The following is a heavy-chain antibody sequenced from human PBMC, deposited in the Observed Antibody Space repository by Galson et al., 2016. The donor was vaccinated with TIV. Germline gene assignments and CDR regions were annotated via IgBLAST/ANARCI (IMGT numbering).Heavy chain of an antibody. J-gene: IGHJ4*02. V-gene: IGHV2-70*17. Sequence: PALVKPTQTLTLTCTFSGFSLSTSGMSVGWIRQPPGKALEWLARIDWDDDKFYNSSLKTRLTISKDISRNQVVLTMTNMDPVDTATYYCARAPISIFGLATSYYCDYWGQGTLVPVSS. D-gene: IGHD3-3*01. CDR3: ARAPISIFGLATSYYCDY. CDR1: GFSLSTSGMS. CDR2: IDWDDDK.